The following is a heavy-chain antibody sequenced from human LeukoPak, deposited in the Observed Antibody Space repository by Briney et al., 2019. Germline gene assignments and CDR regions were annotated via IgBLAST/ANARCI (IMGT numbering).Heavy chain of an antibody. CDR2: IYYSGST. CDR1: GGSISSSSYY. CDR3: AREPPGY. J-gene: IGHJ4*02. V-gene: IGHV4-39*02. Sequence: PSETLSLTCTVSGGSISSSSYYWGWIRQPPGKGLEWIGSIYYSGSTCYNPSLKSRVTISVDTSKNQFSLKLSSVTAADTAVYYCAREPPGYWGQGILVTVSS.